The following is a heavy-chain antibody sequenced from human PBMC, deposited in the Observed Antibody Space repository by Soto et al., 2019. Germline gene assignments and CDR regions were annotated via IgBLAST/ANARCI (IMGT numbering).Heavy chain of an antibody. D-gene: IGHD6-19*01. Sequence: GGSLRLSCAASGFTFSSYEMNWVRQAPGKGLEWVSYISSSGSTIYYADSVRGRFTISRDNAKNSLYLQMNSLRAEDTAVYYCARDYRTYSSGPTYFDYWGQGTLVTVSS. CDR1: GFTFSSYE. V-gene: IGHV3-48*03. CDR3: ARDYRTYSSGPTYFDY. CDR2: ISSSGSTI. J-gene: IGHJ4*02.